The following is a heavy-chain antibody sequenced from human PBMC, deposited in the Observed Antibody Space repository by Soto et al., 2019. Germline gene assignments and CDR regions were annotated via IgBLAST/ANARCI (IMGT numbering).Heavy chain of an antibody. V-gene: IGHV3-30*18. D-gene: IGHD6-19*01. CDR2: VSYDGNIK. J-gene: IGHJ4*02. CDR3: AKDRDSSGYHPLFDY. CDR1: GFTFSSYG. Sequence: SLRLSCAASGFTFSSYGMHWVRQAPGKGLEWVAVVSYDGNIKYYADSVKGRFTISRDNSKNTLYLQMNSLRAEDTAVYYCAKDRDSSGYHPLFDYWGQGILVTVSS.